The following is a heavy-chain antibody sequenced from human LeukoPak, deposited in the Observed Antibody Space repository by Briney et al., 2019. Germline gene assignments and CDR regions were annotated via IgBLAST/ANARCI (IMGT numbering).Heavy chain of an antibody. D-gene: IGHD6-19*01. CDR3: AKDLSRQWLADLDY. Sequence: PGGSLRPSCAASGFTFSSYGMHWVRQAPGKGLEWVAVISYDGSNKYYADSVKGRFTISRDNSKNTLYLQMNSLRAEDTAVYYCAKDLSRQWLADLDYWGQGTLVTVSS. J-gene: IGHJ4*02. CDR2: ISYDGSNK. CDR1: GFTFSSYG. V-gene: IGHV3-30*18.